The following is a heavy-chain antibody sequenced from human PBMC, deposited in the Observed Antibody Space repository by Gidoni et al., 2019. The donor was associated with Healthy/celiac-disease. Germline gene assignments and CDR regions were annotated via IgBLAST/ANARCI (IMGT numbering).Heavy chain of an antibody. V-gene: IGHV4-61*02. D-gene: IGHD3-10*01. CDR3: AGEGYYGSGSYSSFDY. Sequence: QVQLQESGPGLVKPSQTLSLTCPVSGGSLSSGSYYWSWIRQPAGKGMEWIGRIYTSGSTNYNPSRKSRVTISVDTSKNQFSLKLSSVTAADTAVYYCAGEGYYGSGSYSSFDYWGQGTLVTVSS. J-gene: IGHJ4*02. CDR2: IYTSGST. CDR1: GGSLSSGSYY.